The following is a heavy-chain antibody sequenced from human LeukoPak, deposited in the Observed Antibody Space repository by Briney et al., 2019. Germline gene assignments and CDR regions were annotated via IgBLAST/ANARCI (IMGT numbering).Heavy chain of an antibody. CDR3: ARDDGSTTVLNWFDP. CDR1: GGSIRSSHW. D-gene: IGHD2/OR15-2a*01. CDR2: IYHSGST. Sequence: PSETLSLTCTVSGGSIRSSHWWSWVRQLPGKGLEWIGEIYHSGSTNYNPSLKSRITMSIDTSKNQFSLRLNSVTAADTAVYYCARDDGSTTVLNWFDPWGQGTLVTVSS. V-gene: IGHV4-4*02. J-gene: IGHJ5*02.